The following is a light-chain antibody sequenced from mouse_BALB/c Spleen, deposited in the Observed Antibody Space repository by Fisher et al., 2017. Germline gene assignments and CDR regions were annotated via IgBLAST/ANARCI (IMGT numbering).Light chain of an antibody. V-gene: IGKV3-3*01. J-gene: IGKJ5*01. Sequence: DIVMTQSTASLAVSLGQRATIFCRASQSVDYNGISYMHWFQQKPGQPPKLLIYAASNLESGIPARFSGSGSGTDFTLNIHPVEEEDAATYYCQQSIEDPTFGAGTKLELK. CDR2: AAS. CDR3: QQSIEDPT. CDR1: QSVDYNGISY.